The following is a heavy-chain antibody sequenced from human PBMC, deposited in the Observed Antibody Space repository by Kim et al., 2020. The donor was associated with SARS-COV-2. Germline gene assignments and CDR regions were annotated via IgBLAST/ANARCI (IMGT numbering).Heavy chain of an antibody. J-gene: IGHJ4*02. Sequence: ASVKVSCKASGYTFTGYYMHWVRQAPGQGLEWMGWINPNSGGTNYAQKFQGWVTMTRDTSISTAYMELSRLRSDDTAVYYCARVADYYDSSGYLEYWGQGTLGTVSS. D-gene: IGHD3-22*01. V-gene: IGHV1-2*04. CDR3: ARVADYYDSSGYLEY. CDR2: INPNSGGT. CDR1: GYTFTGYY.